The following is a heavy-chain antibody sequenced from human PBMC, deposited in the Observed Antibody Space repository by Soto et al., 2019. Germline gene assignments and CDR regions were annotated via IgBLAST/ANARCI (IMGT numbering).Heavy chain of an antibody. J-gene: IGHJ4*02. D-gene: IGHD3-9*01. CDR1: GGSISNYY. CDR2: IFYSGST. Sequence: QVQLQESGPGLVKPSETLSLTCTVSGGSISNYYWNWIRQSPGKGLEWIGYIFYSGSTSYNPSLKSRVTISVDTSKNQFSLNLSSVTAADTAVYYCVRLEILTGYSPFDYWGQGTLVTVSS. V-gene: IGHV4-59*08. CDR3: VRLEILTGYSPFDY.